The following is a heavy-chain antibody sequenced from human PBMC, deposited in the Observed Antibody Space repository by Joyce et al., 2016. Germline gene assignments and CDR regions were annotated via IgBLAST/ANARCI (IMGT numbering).Heavy chain of an antibody. CDR2: INPEDSDT. Sequence: EVQLVQSGGEVKKPGESLKISCKGVGYSFTSYWLGWVRQMPGKGLELMGIINPEDSDTRYSPSFQGQVTISVDRSINTAHLRWGSLRASDTAIYYCARSAVRGTLSPFFDYWGQGSLVTVSS. J-gene: IGHJ4*02. V-gene: IGHV5-51*01. D-gene: IGHD3-16*01. CDR1: GYSFTSYW. CDR3: ARSAVRGTLSPFFDY.